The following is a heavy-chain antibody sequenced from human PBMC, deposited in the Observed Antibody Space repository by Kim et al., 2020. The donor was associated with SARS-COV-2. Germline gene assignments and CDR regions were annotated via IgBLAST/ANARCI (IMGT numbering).Heavy chain of an antibody. V-gene: IGHV1-69*04. D-gene: IGHD3-10*01. Sequence: QKFQGRVTSTADKYTSTAYMELSSLRSEDTAVYYCARGWVVRGVTTPFDYWGQGTLVTVSS. J-gene: IGHJ4*02. CDR3: ARGWVVRGVTTPFDY.